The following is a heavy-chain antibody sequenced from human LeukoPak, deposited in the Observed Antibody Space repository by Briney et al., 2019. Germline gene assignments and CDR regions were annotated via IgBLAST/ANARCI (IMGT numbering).Heavy chain of an antibody. J-gene: IGHJ6*02. V-gene: IGHV1-69*13. CDR1: GGTFSSYA. Sequence: ASVKVSCKASGGTFSSYAISWVRQAPGQGLEWMGGIIPIFGTANYAQKFQGRVTITADESTSTAYMELSSLRSEDTAVYYCARHPDHGMDVWGQGTTVTVSS. CDR2: IIPIFGTA. CDR3: ARHPDHGMDV.